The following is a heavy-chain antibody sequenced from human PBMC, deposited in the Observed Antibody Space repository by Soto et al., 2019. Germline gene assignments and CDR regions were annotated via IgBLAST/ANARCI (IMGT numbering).Heavy chain of an antibody. V-gene: IGHV1-69*01. CDR1: GGTFSSYA. CDR3: ASRRWRQSWGGRDEAFDI. CDR2: IIPIFGTA. Sequence: QVQMVQSGAEVKKPGSSVKVSCKAAGGTFSSYAISWVRQAPGQGLEWMGGIIPIFGTANYAPKFPGRVTLTSGESMSTAYMELSILRSEDTAVYYWASRRWRQSWGGRDEAFDICCQGTMVTVSA. J-gene: IGHJ3*02. D-gene: IGHD3-16*01.